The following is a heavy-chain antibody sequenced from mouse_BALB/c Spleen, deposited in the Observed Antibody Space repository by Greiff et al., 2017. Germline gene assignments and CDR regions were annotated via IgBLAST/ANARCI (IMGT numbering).Heavy chain of an antibody. CDR3: ARGGNYYGSSPDY. V-gene: IGHV3-6*02. CDR1: GYSITSGYY. Sequence: ESGPGLVKPSQSLSLTCSVTGYSITSGYYWNWIRQFPGNKLEWMGYISYDGSNNYNPSLKNRISITRDTSKNQFFLKLNSVTTEDTATYYCARGGNYYGSSPDYWGQGTTLTVSS. J-gene: IGHJ2*01. D-gene: IGHD1-1*01. CDR2: ISYDGSN.